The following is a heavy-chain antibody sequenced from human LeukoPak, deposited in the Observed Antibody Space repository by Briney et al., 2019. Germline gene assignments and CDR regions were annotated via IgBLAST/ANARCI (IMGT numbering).Heavy chain of an antibody. J-gene: IGHJ4*02. Sequence: GGSLRPSCAASGFTFSSYAMHWVRQTPSKGLEWVAAVSYDGTKKYYADSVKGRFTISRDSSKNTLYLQMNSLGVEDTAVYYCASDYGNPDVVDYWGQGTLVTVSS. CDR2: VSYDGTKK. V-gene: IGHV3-30-3*01. CDR1: GFTFSSYA. CDR3: ASDYGNPDVVDY. D-gene: IGHD4-11*01.